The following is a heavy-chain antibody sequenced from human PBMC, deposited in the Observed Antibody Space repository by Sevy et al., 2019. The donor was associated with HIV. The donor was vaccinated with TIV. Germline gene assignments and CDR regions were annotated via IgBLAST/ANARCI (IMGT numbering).Heavy chain of an antibody. D-gene: IGHD6-19*01. V-gene: IGHV1-8*03. J-gene: IGHJ6*02. Sequence: ASVKVSCKASGYTFTSYDINWVRQATGQGLEWMGWMNPNSGNTGYAQKFQGRVTITRNTSISTAYMELSSLRSEDPAVYYCARGGGYSSGWPVYYYYYGMDVWGQGTTVTVSS. CDR1: GYTFTSYD. CDR2: MNPNSGNT. CDR3: ARGGGYSSGWPVYYYYYGMDV.